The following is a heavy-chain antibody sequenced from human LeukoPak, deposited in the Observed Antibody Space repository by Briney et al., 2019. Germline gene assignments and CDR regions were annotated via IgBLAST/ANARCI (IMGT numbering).Heavy chain of an antibody. J-gene: IGHJ4*02. Sequence: SETLSLTCTVSGGSISSGDYYWSWIRQPPGKGLEWIGYIYYSGSTNYNPSLKSRVTISVDTSKNQFSLKLSSVTAADTAVYYCARRSYWGGGSWLSGYFDYWGQGTLVTVSS. CDR1: GGSISSGDYY. V-gene: IGHV4-61*08. D-gene: IGHD6-13*01. CDR3: ARRSYWGGGSWLSGYFDY. CDR2: IYYSGST.